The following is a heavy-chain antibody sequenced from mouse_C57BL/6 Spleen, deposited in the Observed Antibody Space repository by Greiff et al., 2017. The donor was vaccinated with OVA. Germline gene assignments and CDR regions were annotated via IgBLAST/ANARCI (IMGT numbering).Heavy chain of an antibody. CDR3: ARRGSTPYYFDY. V-gene: IGHV1-62-2*01. D-gene: IGHD1-1*01. CDR2: FYPGSGSI. CDR1: GYTFTEYT. Sequence: VQLVESGAELVKPGASVKLSCKASGYTFTEYTIHWVKQRSGQGLEWIGWFYPGSGSIKYNEKFKDKATLTADKSSSTAYMQLSSLTSEDSAVYYCARRGSTPYYFDYWGQGTTLTVSS. J-gene: IGHJ2*01.